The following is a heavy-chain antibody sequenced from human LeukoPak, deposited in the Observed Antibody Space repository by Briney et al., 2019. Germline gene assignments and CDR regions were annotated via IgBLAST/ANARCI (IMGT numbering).Heavy chain of an antibody. V-gene: IGHV3-23*01. CDR3: AKGISPLDY. Sequence: GGSLRLSCTPSGFTFSPYAMSWVRHAPGKGLEWGSGISDSGGSTYYADSVKGRFTISRGNSKNTLFLQMSSLRAEDTAVYYCAKGISPLDYWGQGTLVTVSS. J-gene: IGHJ4*02. D-gene: IGHD2-15*01. CDR1: GFTFSPYA. CDR2: ISDSGGST.